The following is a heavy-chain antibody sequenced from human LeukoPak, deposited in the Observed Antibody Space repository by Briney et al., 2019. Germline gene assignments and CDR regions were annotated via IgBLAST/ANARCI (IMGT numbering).Heavy chain of an antibody. CDR2: VYYTGST. Sequence: SETLSLTCTVSGDYISSFYWSWIRQPPGKGLEWIGYVYYTGSTNYNPSLKSRVTVSVDASKNQFSLKLTSVTAADTAVYYCARYHCPTDICDGFDYWGLGTLVTVST. CDR3: ARYHCPTDICDGFDY. CDR1: GDYISSFY. D-gene: IGHD2-8*01. V-gene: IGHV4-59*01. J-gene: IGHJ4*02.